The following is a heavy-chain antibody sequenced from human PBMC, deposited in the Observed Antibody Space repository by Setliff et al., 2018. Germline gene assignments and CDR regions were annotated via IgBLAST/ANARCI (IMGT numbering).Heavy chain of an antibody. CDR1: GFTFSSYA. CDR3: AGGYPSNFDY. J-gene: IGHJ4*02. D-gene: IGHD3-22*01. CDR2: ISGSGGST. V-gene: IGHV3-23*01. Sequence: HPGGSLRLSCAASGFTFSSYAISWVRQAPGKGLEWVSAISGSGGSTYYADSVKGRFTISRDNSKNTLYLQLNSLRAEDTAIYYCAGGYPSNFDYWGQGTLVTVSS.